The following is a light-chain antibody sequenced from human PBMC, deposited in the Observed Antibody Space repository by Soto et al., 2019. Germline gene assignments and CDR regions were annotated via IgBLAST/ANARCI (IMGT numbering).Light chain of an antibody. V-gene: IGKV3-11*01. CDR2: DAS. CDR3: QQRSNAFT. Sequence: DIVLTQSPATLSLSPGERATLSCRASQSLSNFLAWYQQKPGQAPRLLIYDASNRATGIPVRFSGSGSGTDFTLTISSLEPEDSAVYYCQQRSNAFTFGPGTKVEIK. CDR1: QSLSNF. J-gene: IGKJ3*01.